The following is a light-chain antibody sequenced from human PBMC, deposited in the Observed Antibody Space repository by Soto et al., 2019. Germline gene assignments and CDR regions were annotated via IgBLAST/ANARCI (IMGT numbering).Light chain of an antibody. CDR1: QTVSSRF. CDR3: QQDARTQMT. V-gene: IGKV3-20*01. Sequence: ILLTQYPGTLSLSPGERASLSCRASQTVSSRFLAWYQQKPGQAPRLLIYVALSSATGIPDRFSGSGSGTDFTLTISRLEPEDFALYYCQQDARTQMTFGGGTKVDIK. J-gene: IGKJ4*01. CDR2: VAL.